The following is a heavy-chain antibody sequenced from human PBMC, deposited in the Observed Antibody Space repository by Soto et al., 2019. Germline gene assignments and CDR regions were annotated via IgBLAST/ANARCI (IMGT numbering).Heavy chain of an antibody. CDR3: TKGGYDLIYYFGMDV. J-gene: IGHJ6*02. CDR1: GFTFHEYA. Sequence: EVHLIESGGGWVQPGTSLRVSCAASGFTFHEYAMHWVRQAPGKGLEWVSGISSDGDTIAYADSVQGRFTVFRDNAKNSLKLQMNSLRAEDTALYYCTKGGYDLIYYFGMDVWGQGTTVTVSS. D-gene: IGHD5-12*01. V-gene: IGHV3-9*01. CDR2: ISSDGDTI.